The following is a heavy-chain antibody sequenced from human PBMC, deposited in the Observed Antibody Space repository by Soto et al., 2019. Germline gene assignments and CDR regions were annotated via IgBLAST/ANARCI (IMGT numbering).Heavy chain of an antibody. Sequence: EASVKVSCKTSGYSFTGYSVHWVRQAPGQGLEWMGWINPNSGGTKYPQKFQGRVTMTRDTSIRTVYMSLTGLKSDDTAVYFCARDLAKGGGSAGFDYWGQGTLVTVSS. D-gene: IGHD2-15*01. CDR1: GYSFTGYS. CDR3: ARDLAKGGGSAGFDY. V-gene: IGHV1-2*02. J-gene: IGHJ4*02. CDR2: INPNSGGT.